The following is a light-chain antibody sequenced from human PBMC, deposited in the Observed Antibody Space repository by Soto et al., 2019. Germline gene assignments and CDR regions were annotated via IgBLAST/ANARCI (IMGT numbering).Light chain of an antibody. CDR1: QSISSW. V-gene: IGKV1-5*01. J-gene: IGKJ1*01. CDR2: DAS. CDR3: QQYNSYSPWT. Sequence: DIQMTQSPSTLSASVGDRVTITCRASQSISSWLAWYPQKPGKAPKLLIYDASSLESGVPSRFSGSESGTEFTLTISSLQPDDFATYYCQQYNSYSPWTFGQGTKVEI.